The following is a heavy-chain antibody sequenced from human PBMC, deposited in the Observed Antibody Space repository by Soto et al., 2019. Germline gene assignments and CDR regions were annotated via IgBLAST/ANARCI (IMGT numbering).Heavy chain of an antibody. V-gene: IGHV4-34*01. Sequence: SETLSLTCAVYGGSFSGYYWSWIRQPPGKGLEWIGEINHSGSTNYNPSLKSRFSISVDTSKNQFSLKLSSVTAADTAVYYCARGSGRGSGSYLYYYYMDVWGKGTTVTVSS. CDR2: INHSGST. CDR1: GGSFSGYY. J-gene: IGHJ6*03. D-gene: IGHD3-10*01. CDR3: ARGSGRGSGSYLYYYYMDV.